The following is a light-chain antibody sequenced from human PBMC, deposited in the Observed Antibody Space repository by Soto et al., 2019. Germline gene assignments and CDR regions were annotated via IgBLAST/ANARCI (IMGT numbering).Light chain of an antibody. V-gene: IGLV1-44*01. Sequence: QSVLTQPPSASGTPGQRVTISCSGSSSNVGRNTVNWYQQLPGTAPKLLIYSNNQRPSGVPGRFSGSKSGTSASLAISGLQSEDEADYYCAAWDDSLNAVVFGGGTKVTVL. J-gene: IGLJ2*01. CDR3: AAWDDSLNAVV. CDR2: SNN. CDR1: SSNVGRNT.